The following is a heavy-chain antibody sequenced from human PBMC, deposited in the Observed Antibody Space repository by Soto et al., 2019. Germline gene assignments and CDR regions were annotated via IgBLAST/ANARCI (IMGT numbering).Heavy chain of an antibody. CDR2: IHRDEIEK. Sequence: GESLKISCAASTFPFSTYWMTWVRQAPGKGLEWVANIHRDEIEKYYMDSVKGRFTISRDNAKNSLYLQMTSLTDDDTAIYYCAKEDSSGWFLDSWGQGTLVTVSS. D-gene: IGHD6-19*01. CDR3: AKEDSSGWFLDS. V-gene: IGHV3-7*01. CDR1: TFPFSTYW. J-gene: IGHJ5*01.